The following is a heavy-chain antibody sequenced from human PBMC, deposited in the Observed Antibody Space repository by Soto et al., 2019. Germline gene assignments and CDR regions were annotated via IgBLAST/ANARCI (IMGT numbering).Heavy chain of an antibody. CDR1: GFTFSSYG. D-gene: IGHD2-21*02. CDR3: ARAYCGGVCYPTLDY. Sequence: GGSLRLSCAASGFTFSSYGMHWVRQAPGKGLEWVAVIWYDGSNKYYADSVKGRFTISRDNSKNTLYLQMNSLIAEATAVSYCARAYCGGVCYPTLDYWGQGTLVTVSS. CDR2: IWYDGSNK. J-gene: IGHJ4*02. V-gene: IGHV3-33*01.